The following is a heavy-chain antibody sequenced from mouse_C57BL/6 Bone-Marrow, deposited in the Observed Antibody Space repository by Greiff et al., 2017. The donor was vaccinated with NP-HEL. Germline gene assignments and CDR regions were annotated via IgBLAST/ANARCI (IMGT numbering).Heavy chain of an antibody. CDR3: ARREDYGYDVFAY. J-gene: IGHJ3*01. D-gene: IGHD2-2*01. CDR2: IYPGDGDT. CDR1: GYAFSSSW. Sequence: QVQLQQSGPELVKPGASVKISCKASGYAFSSSWMNWVKQRPGKGLEWIGRIYPGDGDTNYNGKFKGKATLTADKSSSTAYMQLSSLTSEDSAVYFCARREDYGYDVFAYWGQGTLVTVSA. V-gene: IGHV1-82*01.